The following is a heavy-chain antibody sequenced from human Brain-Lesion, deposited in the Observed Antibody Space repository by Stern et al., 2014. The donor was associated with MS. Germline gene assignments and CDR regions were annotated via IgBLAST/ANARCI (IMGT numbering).Heavy chain of an antibody. J-gene: IGHJ6*02. D-gene: IGHD1-26*01. CDR3: ATGGRVGAPTYYGMDV. V-gene: IGHV1-24*01. CDR1: GYTLTEFS. CDR2: FDPEDGET. Sequence: QVQLLQPGAEVKKPGASVKVSCKVSGYTLTEFSMHWGRQAPGKGLEWMGGFDPEDGETIYAQKFQGRVAMTEDTSTDTAYMELSSLRSEDTAVYYCATGGRVGAPTYYGMDVWGQGTAVTVSS.